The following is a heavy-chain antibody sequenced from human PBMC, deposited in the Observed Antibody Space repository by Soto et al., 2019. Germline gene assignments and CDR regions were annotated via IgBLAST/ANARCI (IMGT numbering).Heavy chain of an antibody. CDR1: GYNIGSMY. CDR2: SFVGYDP. D-gene: IGHD3-16*01. Sequence: LCGYPIDSFAALGYNIGSMYTACVRQAPGKVREGLSVSFVGYDPYYADSVKGRFTVSRDNAENTGYLEMNSLRAEDTAVYYCARLLGRSYSFRHHYALDVWGQGT. V-gene: IGHV3-53*01. J-gene: IGHJ6*01. CDR3: ARLLGRSYSFRHHYALDV.